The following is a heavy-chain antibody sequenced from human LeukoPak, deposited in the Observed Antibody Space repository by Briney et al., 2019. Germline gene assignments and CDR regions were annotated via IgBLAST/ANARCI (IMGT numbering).Heavy chain of an antibody. Sequence: GASVTVSCTASGSTFTIYGISWVRQAPGQGLEWMGWISAYNGNTNYAQKLQGRVTMTTDTSTSTAYMELRSLRSDDTAVYYCARVTSLGYCSSTSCIYYFDYWGQGTLVTVSS. CDR3: ARVTSLGYCSSTSCIYYFDY. CDR1: GSTFTIYG. D-gene: IGHD2-2*01. V-gene: IGHV1-18*01. CDR2: ISAYNGNT. J-gene: IGHJ4*02.